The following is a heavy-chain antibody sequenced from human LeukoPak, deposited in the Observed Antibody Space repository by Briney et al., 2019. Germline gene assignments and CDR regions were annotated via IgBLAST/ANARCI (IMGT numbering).Heavy chain of an antibody. CDR1: GGSFSGYY. Sequence: SETLSLTCAVYGGSFSGYYWSWIRQPPGKGLEWIGEINHSGSTNYNPSLKSRVTISVDTSKNQFSLKLSSVTAADTAVYYCARGGYYDILTGYYGLDYWGQGTLVTVSS. V-gene: IGHV4-34*01. CDR2: INHSGST. J-gene: IGHJ4*02. D-gene: IGHD3-9*01. CDR3: ARGGYYDILTGYYGLDY.